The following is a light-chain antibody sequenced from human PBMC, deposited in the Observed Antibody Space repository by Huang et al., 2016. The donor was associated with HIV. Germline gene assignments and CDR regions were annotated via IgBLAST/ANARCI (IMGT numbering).Light chain of an antibody. Sequence: DLQMTQSPSSVSAFVGDTVTITCRASQDISIWLAWYQPMPREAPTLLVHSASTLQRGVPSRFSGSGSVTNFSLTINSLRPDDFATYYCQQTNISPRSFGQGTRLDIK. CDR2: SAS. V-gene: IGKV1-12*01. CDR3: QQTNISPRS. CDR1: QDISIW. J-gene: IGKJ5*01.